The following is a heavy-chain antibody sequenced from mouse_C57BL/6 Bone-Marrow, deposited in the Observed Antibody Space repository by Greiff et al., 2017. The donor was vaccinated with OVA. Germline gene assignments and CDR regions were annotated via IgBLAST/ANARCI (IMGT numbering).Heavy chain of an antibody. CDR2: IDSENGDT. V-gene: IGHV14-4*01. J-gene: IGHJ3*01. CDR1: GFTIKDDY. D-gene: IGHD1-1*02. CDR3: TPTYGYY. Sequence: EVQLLQSGAELVRPGASVKLSCTASGFTIKDDYMHWVKQRPEQGLEWIGWIDSENGDTEYASKFQGKATITADTSSNTAYLQLSSLTSEDTAVYYCTPTYGYYWGQGTLVTVSA.